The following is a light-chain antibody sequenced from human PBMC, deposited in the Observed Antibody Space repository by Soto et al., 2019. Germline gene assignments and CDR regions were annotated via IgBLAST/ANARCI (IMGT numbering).Light chain of an antibody. Sequence: DIQMTQSPSSLSASVGDRVTITCRASQGISNYLAWYQQKPGKVPKLLIYAASTLQSGVQSRFSGSGSGTDFTLTISSLQPEDVATYYCQKYNSALPWTFCQGTKVEIK. CDR1: QGISNY. CDR2: AAS. J-gene: IGKJ1*01. V-gene: IGKV1-27*01. CDR3: QKYNSALPWT.